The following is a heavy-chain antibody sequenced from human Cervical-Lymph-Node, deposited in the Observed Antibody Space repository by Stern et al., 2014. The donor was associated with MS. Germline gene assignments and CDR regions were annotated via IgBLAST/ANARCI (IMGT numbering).Heavy chain of an antibody. CDR2: IKPDGSER. V-gene: IGHV3-7*01. D-gene: IGHD3-3*01. Sequence: MQLVQSGGGLVQPGGSLRLSCAASGFSFSRHWMSWVRQAPGKGLEWVANIKPDGSERNHADSVKGRFTISIDNAENSLFLQMSSLRVDDTAVYYCAREYSWSGRDYWGQGTLVTVSS. CDR3: AREYSWSGRDY. CDR1: GFSFSRHW. J-gene: IGHJ4*02.